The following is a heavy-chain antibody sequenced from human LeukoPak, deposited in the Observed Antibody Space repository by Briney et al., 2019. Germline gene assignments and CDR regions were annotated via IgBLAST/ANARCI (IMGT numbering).Heavy chain of an antibody. CDR3: ARGGHSSSWYMDY. D-gene: IGHD6-13*01. CDR1: GVSISSYY. J-gene: IGHJ4*02. V-gene: IGHV4-34*01. CDR2: INHSGST. Sequence: PSETLSLTCTVSGVSISSYYWSWIRQPPGKGLEWIGEINHSGSTNYNPSLKSRVTISVDTSKNQFSLKLSSVTAADTAVYYCARGGHSSSWYMDYWGQGTLVTVSS.